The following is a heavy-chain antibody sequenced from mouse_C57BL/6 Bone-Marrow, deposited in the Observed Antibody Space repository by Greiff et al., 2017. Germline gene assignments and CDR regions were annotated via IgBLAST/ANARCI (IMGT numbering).Heavy chain of an antibody. CDR2: IYPSDSET. Sequence: QVQLQQPGAELVRPGSSVKLSCKASGYTFTSYWMHWVKQRPIQGLEWIGNIYPSDSETHYNQKFKDKATLTVDKSSSTAYMQLSSLTSEDSAVYYCAHQYYGSSWYFDVWGTGTTVTVSS. CDR1: GYTFTSYW. V-gene: IGHV1-52*01. J-gene: IGHJ1*03. CDR3: AHQYYGSSWYFDV. D-gene: IGHD1-1*01.